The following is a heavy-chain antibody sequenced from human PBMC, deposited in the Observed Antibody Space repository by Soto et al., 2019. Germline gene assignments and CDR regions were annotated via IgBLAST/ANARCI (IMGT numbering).Heavy chain of an antibody. CDR3: ARGLADSPGGYYYYGMDV. D-gene: IGHD3-16*01. J-gene: IGHJ6*02. CDR1: GYTFTSYD. V-gene: IGHV1-8*01. CDR2: MNPNSGNT. Sequence: ASVKVSCKASGYTFTSYDINWVRQATGQGLEWMGWMNPNSGNTGYAQKLQGRVTMTRNTSISTAYMELRSLRPEDTAVYYCARGLADSPGGYYYYGMDVWGQGTTVTVSS.